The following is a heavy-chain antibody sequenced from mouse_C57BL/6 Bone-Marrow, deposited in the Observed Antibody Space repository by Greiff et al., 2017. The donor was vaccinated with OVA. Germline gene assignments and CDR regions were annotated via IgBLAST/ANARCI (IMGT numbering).Heavy chain of an antibody. CDR1: GYAFSSSW. J-gene: IGHJ2*01. Sequence: QVQLQQSGPELVKPGASVKISCKASGYAFSSSWMNWVKQRPGKGLEWIGRIYPGDGDTNYNGKFKGKATLTADKSSSTAYMQLSSLTSEDSAVYFCVYYYGSSYGNYWGQGTTLTVSS. D-gene: IGHD1-1*01. CDR2: IYPGDGDT. V-gene: IGHV1-82*01. CDR3: VYYYGSSYGNY.